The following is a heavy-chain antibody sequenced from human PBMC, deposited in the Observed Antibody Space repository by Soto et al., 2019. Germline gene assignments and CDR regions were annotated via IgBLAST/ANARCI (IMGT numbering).Heavy chain of an antibody. V-gene: IGHV4-31*03. CDR2: IFDSGTT. CDR3: ASQASGWYPDY. D-gene: IGHD6-19*01. Sequence: QVQLQESGPGLVKPSQTLSLTCTVSGGSISSGCYYWSWLRQHPGKGLEWIGYIFDSGTTYYNPSLKSRVTISVDPSKSQFSLRLTSVTATDTAVYYCASQASGWYPDYRGQGTLVNVSS. CDR1: GGSISSGCYY. J-gene: IGHJ4*02.